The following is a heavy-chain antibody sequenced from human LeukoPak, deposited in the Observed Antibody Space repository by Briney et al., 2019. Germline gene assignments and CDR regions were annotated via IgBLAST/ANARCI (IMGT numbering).Heavy chain of an antibody. CDR2: IIPILGIA. V-gene: IGHV1-69*04. J-gene: IGHJ4*02. D-gene: IGHD5-12*01. CDR1: GGTFSSYA. CDR3: ARVGYSGYDLGALDY. Sequence: ASVKVSCKASGGTFSSYAISWVRQAPGQGLEWMGRIIPILGIANYAQKFQGRVTITADKSTSTAYMELSSLRSEDTAVYYCARVGYSGYDLGALDYWGQGTLVTVSS.